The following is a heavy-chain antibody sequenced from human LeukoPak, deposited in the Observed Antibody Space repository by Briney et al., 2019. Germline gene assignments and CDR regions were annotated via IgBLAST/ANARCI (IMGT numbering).Heavy chain of an antibody. D-gene: IGHD3-22*01. J-gene: IGHJ4*02. V-gene: IGHV3-21*01. CDR3: ARDYYDSSDYFDY. Sequence: GGSLRLSCAASGFTFSSYSMNWVRQAPGKGLEWVSSISSSSSYIYYTDSVKGRFTISRDNAKNSLYLQMNSLRAEDTAVYYCARDYYDSSDYFDYWGQGTLVTVSS. CDR2: ISSSSSYI. CDR1: GFTFSSYS.